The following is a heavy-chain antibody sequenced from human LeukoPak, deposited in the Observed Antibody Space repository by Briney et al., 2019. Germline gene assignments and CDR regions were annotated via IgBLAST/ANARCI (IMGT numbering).Heavy chain of an antibody. D-gene: IGHD3-10*01. CDR3: ASPGSGSYILRY. J-gene: IGHJ4*02. CDR1: GGTFSSYA. CDR2: IIPIFGTA. Sequence: SVKVSCKASGGTFSSYAISWVRQAPGQGLEWMGGIIPIFGTANYAQKFQGRVTITADESTSAAYMELSSLRSEDTAVYYCASPGSGSYILRYWGQGTLVTVSS. V-gene: IGHV1-69*01.